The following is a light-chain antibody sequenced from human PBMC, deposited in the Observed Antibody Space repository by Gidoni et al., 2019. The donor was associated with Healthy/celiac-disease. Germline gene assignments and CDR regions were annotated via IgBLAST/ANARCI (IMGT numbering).Light chain of an antibody. CDR2: GAS. V-gene: IGKV3-20*01. J-gene: IGKJ2*01. CDR1: QSVSSSY. Sequence: ESELTQSPGTLSLSQGERATLSCRASQSVSSSYLAWYQQKPGQAPRLLIYGASSRATGIPDRFSGSGSGTDFTLTISRLEPEDFAVYYCQQYGSSPQTFGQGTKLEIK. CDR3: QQYGSSPQT.